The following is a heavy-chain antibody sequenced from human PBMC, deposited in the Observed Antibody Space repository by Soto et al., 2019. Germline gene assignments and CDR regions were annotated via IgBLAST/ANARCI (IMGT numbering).Heavy chain of an antibody. D-gene: IGHD2-21*02. Sequence: SVGDGYSGSLCWGWIRQQAGRGREWIGRIYTSGSTNYTPSRKSRINISVHTSKNQSSLKLSSVTAADTAVYFCAGDRGKGDCPNAMAVRGQGTTVTVSS. CDR3: AGDRGKGDCPNAMAV. CDR2: IYTSGST. J-gene: IGHJ6*02. CDR1: DGYSGSLC. V-gene: IGHV4-4*07.